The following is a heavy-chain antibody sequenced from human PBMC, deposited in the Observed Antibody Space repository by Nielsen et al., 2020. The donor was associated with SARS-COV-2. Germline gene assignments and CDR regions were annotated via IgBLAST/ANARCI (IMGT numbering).Heavy chain of an antibody. V-gene: IGHV4-39*01. J-gene: IGHJ5*02. CDR2: IYYSRGT. Sequence: SETLSLTCTVSGDSISSGTYYWAWIRQPPGKGLEWIGNIYYSRGTSYNPSLKSRVTMSVDTSKSQFSLRLSSVTAADTAVYFCTRLVPAAVNWFAPWGQGTLVTVSS. D-gene: IGHD2-2*01. CDR3: TRLVPAAVNWFAP. CDR1: GDSISSGTYY.